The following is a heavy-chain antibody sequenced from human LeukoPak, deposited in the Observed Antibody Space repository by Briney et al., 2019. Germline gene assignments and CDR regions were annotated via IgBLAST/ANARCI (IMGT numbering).Heavy chain of an antibody. D-gene: IGHD3-22*01. Sequence: PGGSLRLSCAASGFTFSGYAMHRVRQAPGQGLEWVAVISYDGINKDYPTSVKRRFTISRYNSKNTLYLQMYNLRAEDTAVYYCARERSTYYYDSSGYDYWGQGALVTVSS. CDR1: GFTFSGYA. CDR3: ARERSTYYYDSSGYDY. CDR2: ISYDGINK. J-gene: IGHJ4*02. V-gene: IGHV3-30*04.